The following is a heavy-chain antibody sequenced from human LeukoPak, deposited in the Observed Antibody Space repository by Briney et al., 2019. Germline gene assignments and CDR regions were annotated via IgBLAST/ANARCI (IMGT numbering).Heavy chain of an antibody. CDR3: ARTWIQLWLSFDP. Sequence: PSETLSLTCTVSGGSISSYYWSWIRQPPGKGLEWIGYIYYSGSTNYNPSLKSRVTISVDTSKNQFSLKLSSVTAADTVVYYCARTWIQLWLSFDPWGQGTLVTVSS. CDR2: IYYSGST. D-gene: IGHD5-18*01. CDR1: GGSISSYY. J-gene: IGHJ5*02. V-gene: IGHV4-59*01.